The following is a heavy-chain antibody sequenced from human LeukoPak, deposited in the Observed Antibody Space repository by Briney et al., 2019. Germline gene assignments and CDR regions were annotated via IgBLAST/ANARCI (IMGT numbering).Heavy chain of an antibody. D-gene: IGHD3-3*01. J-gene: IGHJ4*02. CDR3: ARDPTSGYDFWSGTDDY. CDR1: GFTFSRYS. Sequence: VQPGGSLRLSCAASGFTFSRYSMNWVRQAPGKGLEWVSYISSSSGTIYYADSVKGRFTISRDNAKNSLYLQMNSLRAEDTAVYYCARDPTSGYDFWSGTDDYWGQGTLVTVSS. CDR2: ISSSSGTI. V-gene: IGHV3-48*01.